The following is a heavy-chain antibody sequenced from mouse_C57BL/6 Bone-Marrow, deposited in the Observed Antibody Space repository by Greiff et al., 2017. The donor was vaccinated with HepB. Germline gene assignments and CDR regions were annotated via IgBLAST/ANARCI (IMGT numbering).Heavy chain of an antibody. Sequence: EVQLQQSGPELVKPGASVKISCKASGYTFTDYYMNWVKQSHGKSLEWIGDINPNNGGTSYTQKFKGKATLTVDKSSSTAYMALRSLTSEDSAVYYCARDSNYPWYFDVWGTGTTVTVSS. CDR1: GYTFTDYY. V-gene: IGHV1-26*01. J-gene: IGHJ1*03. D-gene: IGHD2-5*01. CDR2: INPNNGGT. CDR3: ARDSNYPWYFDV.